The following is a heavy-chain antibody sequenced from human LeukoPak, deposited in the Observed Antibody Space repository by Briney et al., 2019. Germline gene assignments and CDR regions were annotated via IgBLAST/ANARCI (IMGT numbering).Heavy chain of an antibody. CDR3: ARLPDCSSTSCPPVDDFQH. Sequence: ASVKVSCKASGGTFSSYAISWVRQAPGQGLEWMGTIIPILGIANYAQKFQGRVTITADKSTSTAYMELSSLRSEDTAVYYCARLPDCSSTSCPPVDDFQHWGQGTLVTVSS. J-gene: IGHJ1*01. CDR2: IIPILGIA. D-gene: IGHD2-2*01. V-gene: IGHV1-69*04. CDR1: GGTFSSYA.